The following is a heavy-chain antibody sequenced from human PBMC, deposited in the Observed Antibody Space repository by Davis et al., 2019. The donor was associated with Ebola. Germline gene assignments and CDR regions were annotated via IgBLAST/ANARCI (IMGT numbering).Heavy chain of an antibody. CDR1: GFTFSVYY. J-gene: IGHJ4*02. CDR3: VTENWYRFES. V-gene: IGHV3-72*01. D-gene: IGHD1/OR15-1a*01. Sequence: PGGSLRLSCEVSGFTFSVYYMDWVRLTPGKRLEWVGLSRNRDSRYNTEYAASVRGRFTISRDDSKKSLYLQMNSLRTEDTAVYYCVTENWYRFESWGQGTLVTVSS. CDR2: SRNRDSRYNT.